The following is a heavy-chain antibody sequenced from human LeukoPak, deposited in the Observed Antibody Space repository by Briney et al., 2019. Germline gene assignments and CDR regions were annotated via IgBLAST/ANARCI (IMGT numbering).Heavy chain of an antibody. CDR2: IYYSGST. D-gene: IGHD2-8*01. CDR3: ARVVPYYYGMDV. Sequence: SETLSLTCAVYGGSISSYYWSWIRQPPGKGLEWIGYIYYSGSTNYNPSLKSRVTISVDTSKNQFSLKLSSVTAADTAVYYCARVVPYYYGMDVWGQGTTVTVSS. CDR1: GGSISSYY. V-gene: IGHV4-59*08. J-gene: IGHJ6*02.